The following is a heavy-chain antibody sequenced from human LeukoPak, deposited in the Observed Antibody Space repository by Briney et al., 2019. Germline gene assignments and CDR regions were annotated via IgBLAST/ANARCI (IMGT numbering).Heavy chain of an antibody. CDR2: INSDGSST. CDR3: ARGGCCSGGSCYSSDY. V-gene: IGHV3-74*01. CDR1: GFTFSSYW. Sequence: GGSLRLSCAASGFTFSSYWMHWVRQAPGKGLVWVSPINSDGSSTSYADSVKGRFTISRDNAKNTLYLQMNSLRAEDTAVYYCARGGCCSGGSCYSSDYWGQGTLVTVSS. D-gene: IGHD2-15*01. J-gene: IGHJ4*02.